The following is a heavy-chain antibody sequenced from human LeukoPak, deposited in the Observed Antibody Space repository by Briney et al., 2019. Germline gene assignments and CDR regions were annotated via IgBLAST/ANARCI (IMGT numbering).Heavy chain of an antibody. V-gene: IGHV3-23*01. Sequence: GGSLRLSCAASGFTFRLYAMNWVRQAPGKGLEWVSGIGGSAATTFYADSVKGRFTISRDNSENTLYLQMNTLRADDTAVYYCAKDQGPYIGIANNWFDPWGQGTLVTVSS. CDR1: GFTFRLYA. CDR2: IGGSAATT. CDR3: AKDQGPYIGIANNWFDP. D-gene: IGHD1-26*01. J-gene: IGHJ5*02.